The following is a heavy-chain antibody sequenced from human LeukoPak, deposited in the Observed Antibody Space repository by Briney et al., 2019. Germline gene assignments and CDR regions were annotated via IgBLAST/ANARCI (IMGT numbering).Heavy chain of an antibody. CDR1: GFTSSSYA. V-gene: IGHV3-30*04. CDR2: ISYHARDQ. D-gene: IGHD2-8*02. Sequence: PGRSLRLSCAASGFTSSSYAMHWVRQAPGKGLEWVTVISYHARDQFYADSVKGRFTVSRDNSKNTLYLQMNSLRAEDSAVYYCAAQPCSGGVCYLDYWGQGTLVTVSS. J-gene: IGHJ4*02. CDR3: AAQPCSGGVCYLDY.